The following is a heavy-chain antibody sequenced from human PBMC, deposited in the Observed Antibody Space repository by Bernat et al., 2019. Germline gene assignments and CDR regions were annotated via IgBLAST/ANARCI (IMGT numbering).Heavy chain of an antibody. CDR2: INAGNGNT. CDR3: ARGMAVAGGY. V-gene: IGHV1-3*01. CDR1: GYTFTSYA. Sequence: QVQLVQSGAEVKKPGASVKVSCKASGYTFTSYAMHWVRQAPGQRLEWMGWINAGNGNTKYSQKFQGRVTITRDTSASTVYMELSSLRSEDTAVYYCARGMAVAGGYWGQGTLVTVSS. J-gene: IGHJ4*02. D-gene: IGHD6-19*01.